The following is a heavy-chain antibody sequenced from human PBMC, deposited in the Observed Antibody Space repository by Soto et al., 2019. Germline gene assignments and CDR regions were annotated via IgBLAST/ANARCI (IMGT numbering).Heavy chain of an antibody. CDR1: GYTFTSYG. D-gene: IGHD6-13*01. V-gene: IGHV1-18*01. CDR3: ARESSSSWHDY. J-gene: IGHJ4*02. CDR2: SCAYNGNT. Sequence: QVQLVQSGAEVKKPGASVKVSCKASGYTFTSYGISWVRQAPGQGLEWMGWSCAYNGNTNYAQQLQGRATRTTDTSTIKAYMEMRSVRSDYTAVYYWARESSSSWHDYWGQGTWVTGSS.